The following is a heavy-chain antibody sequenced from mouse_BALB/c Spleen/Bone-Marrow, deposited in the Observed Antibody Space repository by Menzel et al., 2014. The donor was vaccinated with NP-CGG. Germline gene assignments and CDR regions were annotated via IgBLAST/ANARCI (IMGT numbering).Heavy chain of an antibody. D-gene: IGHD2-4*01. Sequence: VQLVESGPGLVAPSQSLSITCTVSGFSLTGYGVSWVRPPPGKGLEWLGMIWGDGSTDYNSALKSRLSINKDNSKSQVFLKMNSLQTDDTARYYCARDSFLITRALDYWGQGTSVTVSS. CDR3: ARDSFLITRALDY. CDR1: GFSLTGYG. J-gene: IGHJ4*01. V-gene: IGHV2-6-7*01. CDR2: IWGDGST.